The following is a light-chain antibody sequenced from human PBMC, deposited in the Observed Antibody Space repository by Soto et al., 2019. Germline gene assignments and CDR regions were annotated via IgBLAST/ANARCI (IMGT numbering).Light chain of an antibody. Sequence: DIQMTQSPSTLSAAVGDTVRGTCRASQSVGGWLAWYQQKPGEAPKLLIYDASALPRGVPSGFSGSGSGTKFTLTIASLQPDDFATYYCQQYETFSGTFGPGTKVDI. CDR1: QSVGGW. J-gene: IGKJ1*01. CDR3: QQYETFSGT. CDR2: DAS. V-gene: IGKV1-5*01.